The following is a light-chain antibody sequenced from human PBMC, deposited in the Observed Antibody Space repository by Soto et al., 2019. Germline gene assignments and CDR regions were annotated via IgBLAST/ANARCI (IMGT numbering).Light chain of an antibody. J-gene: IGKJ1*01. CDR3: QQSYSTRT. CDR2: AAS. V-gene: IGKV1-39*01. CDR1: QRISSY. Sequence: DIHMTHCRLWLFSSLVDRVTITCRASQRISSYLNWYQQKPGKAPKLLIYAASSLQSGVPSRFSGSGSGTDFTLTISSLQPEDFATYYCQQSYSTRTFGKGNKGAIK.